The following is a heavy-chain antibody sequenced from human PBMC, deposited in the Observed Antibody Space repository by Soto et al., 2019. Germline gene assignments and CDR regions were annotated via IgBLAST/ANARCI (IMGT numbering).Heavy chain of an antibody. J-gene: IGHJ6*02. CDR2: IYYSGST. CDR3: ARESTCNSGPHYYYYYGMDV. V-gene: IGHV4-61*01. CDR1: GGSVSSGSYY. D-gene: IGHD4-4*01. Sequence: SETLSLTCTVSGGSVSSGSYYWSWIRQPPGKGLEWIGYIYYSGSTNYNPSLKSRVTISVDTSKNQFSLKLSSVTAADTAVYYCARESTCNSGPHYYYYYGMDVWGHGTTVTVSS.